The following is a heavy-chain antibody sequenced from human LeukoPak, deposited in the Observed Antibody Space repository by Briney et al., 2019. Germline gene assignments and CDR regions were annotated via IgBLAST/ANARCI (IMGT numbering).Heavy chain of an antibody. CDR1: GFTFSSYW. CDR3: AREARGTRAAFDV. D-gene: IGHD2-8*01. J-gene: IGHJ3*01. V-gene: IGHV3-7*01. CDR2: IKEDGTHK. Sequence: GVSLRLSCAASGFTFSSYWMSWVRQAPGKGLEWAANIKEDGTHKYYVGSVRGRFTISRDNAKNSLYLQMNSLRAEDTAIYYCAREARGTRAAFDVWGQGTMVTVFS.